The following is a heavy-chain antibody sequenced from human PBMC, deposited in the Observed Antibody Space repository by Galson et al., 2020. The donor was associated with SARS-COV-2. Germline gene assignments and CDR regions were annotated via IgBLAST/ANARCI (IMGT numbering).Heavy chain of an antibody. D-gene: IGHD4-17*01. CDR1: GTSISGGSYS. Sequence: SETLSLTCAVSGTSISGGSYSWHWIRQPPGQGLEWIGYISHSGGTYYNPSLKSRVTISGDRSKNQFSLRLSSVTAADAAVYFCARLHYGEYAPEAFDIWGPGTRVTVAS. CDR2: ISHSGGT. J-gene: IGHJ3*02. V-gene: IGHV4-30-2*01. CDR3: ARLHYGEYAPEAFDI.